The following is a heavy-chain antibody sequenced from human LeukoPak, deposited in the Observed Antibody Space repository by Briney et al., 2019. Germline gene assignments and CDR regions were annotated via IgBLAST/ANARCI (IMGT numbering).Heavy chain of an antibody. CDR2: IYYSGST. Sequence: SETLSLTCTISGGSITGSSYYWGWIRQSPGKGLEWIGNIYYSGSTYYNSSLKSRVTISIDTSKNHFSLRLTSVTASDTAVYFCTRGSYDVLTGRSTLGEYWGQGTLVAVSS. J-gene: IGHJ4*02. V-gene: IGHV4-39*02. D-gene: IGHD3-9*01. CDR3: TRGSYDVLTGRSTLGEY. CDR1: GGSITGSSYY.